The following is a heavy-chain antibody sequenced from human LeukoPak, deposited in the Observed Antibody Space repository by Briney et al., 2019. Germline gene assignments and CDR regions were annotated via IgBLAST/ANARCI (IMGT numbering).Heavy chain of an antibody. D-gene: IGHD3-22*01. CDR3: ARDISPYYYDSSGYYYDAFDI. CDR1: GFTFSSYS. Sequence: KTGGSLRLSCAASGFTFSSYSMNWVRQAPGKGLEWVSSINSRSSYIYYADSVKGRFTISRDNAKNSLDLQMNSLRAEDTAVYYCARDISPYYYDSSGYYYDAFDIWGQGTMVTVSS. J-gene: IGHJ3*02. V-gene: IGHV3-21*01. CDR2: INSRSSYI.